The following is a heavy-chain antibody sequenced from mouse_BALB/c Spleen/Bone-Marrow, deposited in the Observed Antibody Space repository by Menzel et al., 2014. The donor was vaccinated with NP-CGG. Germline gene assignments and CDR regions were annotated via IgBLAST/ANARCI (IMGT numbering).Heavy chain of an antibody. V-gene: IGHV5-9-3*01. CDR3: ARHGITRLLDY. Sequence: EVKLVESGGGLVKPGGSLKLSCAASGFTFSSYAMSWVRQTPEKRLEWVATISSGGSYTYYPDSVKGRFTIPRDNAKNTLYLQMSSLRSEDMAMYYCARHGITRLLDYWGQGTTLTVSS. CDR2: ISSGGSYT. J-gene: IGHJ2*01. D-gene: IGHD2-4*01. CDR1: GFTFSSYA.